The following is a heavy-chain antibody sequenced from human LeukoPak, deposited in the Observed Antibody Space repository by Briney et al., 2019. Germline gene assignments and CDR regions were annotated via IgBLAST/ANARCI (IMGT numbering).Heavy chain of an antibody. CDR1: GGTFSSYA. CDR2: IIPILGIA. D-gene: IGHD4-17*01. Sequence: PEASVKVSCKASGGTFSSYAISWVRQAPGQGLEWMGRIIPILGIANYAQKFQGRVTITADKSTSTAYMELSSLRSEDTAAYYCARDRTSTVTPFGYYGMDVWGQGTTVTVSS. CDR3: ARDRTSTVTPFGYYGMDV. J-gene: IGHJ6*02. V-gene: IGHV1-69*04.